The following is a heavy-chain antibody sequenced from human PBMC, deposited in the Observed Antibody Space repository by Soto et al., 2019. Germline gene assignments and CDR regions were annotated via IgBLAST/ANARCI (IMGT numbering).Heavy chain of an antibody. CDR3: ARYRREAVAGYTLDN. J-gene: IGHJ4*02. CDR1: GDSVSSGGNY. V-gene: IGHV4-61*08. Sequence: SETLSLTCTVSGDSVSSGGNYWSWIRQSPGEGLEWIAYIHYSGSVNYNPSLKSRVTISEDTSKSQFSLKVNSMTAADTAVYYCARYRREAVAGYTLDNWGQGILVTVSS. D-gene: IGHD6-13*01. CDR2: IHYSGSV.